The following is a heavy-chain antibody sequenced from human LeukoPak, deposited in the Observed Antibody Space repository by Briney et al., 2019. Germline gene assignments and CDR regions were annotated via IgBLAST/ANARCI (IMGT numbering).Heavy chain of an antibody. Sequence: PGGSLRLSCAASGFTFDDYGMSWVRQAPGKGLEWVSGINWDGGSTGCADSVKGRFTISRDNAKNSLYLQMNSLRAEDTALYYCARTKQQLVLDAFDIWGHGTMVTVSS. D-gene: IGHD6-13*01. CDR3: ARTKQQLVLDAFDI. V-gene: IGHV3-20*04. CDR2: INWDGGST. J-gene: IGHJ3*02. CDR1: GFTFDDYG.